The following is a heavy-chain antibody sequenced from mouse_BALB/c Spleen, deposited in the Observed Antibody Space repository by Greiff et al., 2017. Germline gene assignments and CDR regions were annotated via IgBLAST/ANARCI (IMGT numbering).Heavy chain of an antibody. CDR3: TRLRQGGNWFAY. CDR2: IYPSDSYT. J-gene: IGHJ3*01. CDR1: GYTFTSYW. V-gene: IGHV1-69*02. Sequence: QVQLQQSGAELVRPGASVKLSCKASGYTFTSYWINWVKQRPGQGLEWIGNIYPSDSYTNYNQKFKDKATLTVDKSSSTAYMQLSSPTSEDSAVYYCTRLRQGGNWFAYWGQGTLVTVSA.